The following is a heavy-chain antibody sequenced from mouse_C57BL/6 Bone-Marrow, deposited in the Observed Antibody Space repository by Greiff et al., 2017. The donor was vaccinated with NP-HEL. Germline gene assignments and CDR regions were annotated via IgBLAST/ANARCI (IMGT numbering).Heavy chain of an antibody. CDR3: ARSATDSTTGGFAY. V-gene: IGHV1-59*01. CDR1: GYTFTSYW. J-gene: IGHJ3*01. CDR2: IDPSDSYT. Sequence: VQLKQPGAELVRPGTSVKLSCKASGYTFTSYWMHWVKQRPGQGLEWIGVIDPSDSYTNYNQKFKGKATLTVDTSSSTAYMQLSSLTSEDSAVYYCARSATDSTTGGFAYWGQGTLVTVSA. D-gene: IGHD1-1*01.